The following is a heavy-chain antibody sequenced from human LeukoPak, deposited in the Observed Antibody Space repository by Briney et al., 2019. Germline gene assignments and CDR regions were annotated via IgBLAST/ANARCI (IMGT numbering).Heavy chain of an antibody. CDR2: IDYSGST. CDR1: GGSISSSSYY. CDR3: ARGVHYYGSGSYYPFDY. Sequence: SETLSLTCTVSGGSISSSSYYWGWIRQPPGKGLEWIGHIDYSGSTYYNPSLKSRVTISVDTSKNQFSLKLSSVTAADTAVYYCARGVHYYGSGSYYPFDYWGQGTLVTVSS. V-gene: IGHV4-39*07. J-gene: IGHJ4*02. D-gene: IGHD3-10*01.